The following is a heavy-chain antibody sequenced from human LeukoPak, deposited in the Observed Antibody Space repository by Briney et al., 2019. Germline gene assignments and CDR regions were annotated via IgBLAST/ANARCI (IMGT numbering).Heavy chain of an antibody. CDR2: INPSGGST. Sequence: ASVKVSCKASGYTFTSYYMHWVRQAPGQGLEWMGIINPSGGSTSYAQKFQGRVTMTRGMSTSTVYMELSSLRSEDTAVYYCARMSKPGYSYGHFDYWGQGTLVTVSS. J-gene: IGHJ4*02. CDR3: ARMSKPGYSYGHFDY. CDR1: GYTFTSYY. D-gene: IGHD5-18*01. V-gene: IGHV1-46*01.